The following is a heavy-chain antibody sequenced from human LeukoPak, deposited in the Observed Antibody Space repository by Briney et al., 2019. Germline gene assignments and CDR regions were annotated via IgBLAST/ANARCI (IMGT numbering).Heavy chain of an antibody. CDR3: ARDGKRQQLVQPTDYYYYMDV. CDR2: VSYDESNK. J-gene: IGHJ6*03. CDR1: GFDFIGYA. Sequence: GSLRLSCVASGFDFIGYAMHWVRQAPGNGLEWVAVVSYDESNKYYADSVKGRFTISRDNSKNTLYLQMNSLRAEDTAVYYCARDGKRQQLVQPTDYYYYMDVWGKGTTVTVSS. V-gene: IGHV3-30*04. D-gene: IGHD6-13*01.